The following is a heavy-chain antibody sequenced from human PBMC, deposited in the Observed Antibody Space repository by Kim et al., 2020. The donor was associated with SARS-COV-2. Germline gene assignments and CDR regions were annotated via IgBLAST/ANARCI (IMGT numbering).Heavy chain of an antibody. CDR1: GFTFNNYG. Sequence: GGSLRLSCAASGFTFNNYGMHWVRQAPGKGLEWVAVVSHDGSKTHYVDSVKGRFTVSRDNSNDTLFLQMNSLRAEDTAMYYCAKDRGSFWYLDYWGLGTLVTVST. D-gene: IGHD6-19*01. CDR3: AKDRGSFWYLDY. CDR2: VSHDGSKT. V-gene: IGHV3-30*18. J-gene: IGHJ4*02.